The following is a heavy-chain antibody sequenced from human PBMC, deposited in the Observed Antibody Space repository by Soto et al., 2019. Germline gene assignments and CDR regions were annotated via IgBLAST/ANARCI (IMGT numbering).Heavy chain of an antibody. D-gene: IGHD3-10*01. V-gene: IGHV4-31*03. CDR2: IYYNGST. J-gene: IGHJ4*02. CDR1: GGSISSGGYY. Sequence: QVQLQESGPGLVKPSQTLSLTCTVSGGSISSGGYYWSWIRQHPGKGLEWIGYIYYNGSTYYNPSLKSRVTRSLDTSKNQFSLKLSSVTAADTVVYYCAIRNGSGSYYVDYWGQGTLVTVSS. CDR3: AIRNGSGSYYVDY.